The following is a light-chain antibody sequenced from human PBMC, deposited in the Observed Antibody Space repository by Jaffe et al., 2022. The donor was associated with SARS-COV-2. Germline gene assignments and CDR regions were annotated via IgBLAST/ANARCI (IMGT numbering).Light chain of an antibody. Sequence: QPVLTQSSSASASPGSSVKIICTLSSGHSSNTIAWHQQQSGKAPRYLMNLEGSGSYSRGSGVVDRFSGSSSGADRYLTISNLQSEDEADYYCETWDISTRVFGGGTKLTVL. J-gene: IGLJ3*02. CDR3: ETWDISTRV. V-gene: IGLV4-60*03. CDR1: SGHSSNT. CDR2: LEGSGSY.